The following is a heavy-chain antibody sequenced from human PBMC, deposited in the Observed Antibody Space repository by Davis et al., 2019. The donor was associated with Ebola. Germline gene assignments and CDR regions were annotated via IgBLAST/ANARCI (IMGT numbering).Heavy chain of an antibody. CDR3: AREGAEQAFDI. J-gene: IGHJ3*02. CDR1: GFTFSSYS. CDR2: ISSSSSYI. Sequence: GGPLRLSCPASGFTFSSYSMNWVRQAPGKGLEWVSSISSSSSYIYYADSVKGRFTISRDNAKNSLYLQMNSLRVEDTAVYYCAREGAEQAFDIWGQGTMVTVSS. V-gene: IGHV3-21*03. D-gene: IGHD1-26*01.